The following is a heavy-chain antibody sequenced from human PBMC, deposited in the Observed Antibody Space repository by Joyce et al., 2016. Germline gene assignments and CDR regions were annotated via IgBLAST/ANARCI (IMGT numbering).Heavy chain of an antibody. V-gene: IGHV4-31*03. CDR1: GASTNRGGYY. CDR3: ARARSRLVTFDN. CDR2: VYYSGSA. J-gene: IGHJ4*02. Sequence: QVQLQESGPGLVKPSQNLSLTCTVSGASTNRGGYYWSWIRQHPGKGLEWIGYVYYSGSAYSTPSLQSRVTISIDTSKNQFSLNLSSVTAADTAVYYCARARSRLVTFDNWGQGTLVTVSS. D-gene: IGHD2-21*02.